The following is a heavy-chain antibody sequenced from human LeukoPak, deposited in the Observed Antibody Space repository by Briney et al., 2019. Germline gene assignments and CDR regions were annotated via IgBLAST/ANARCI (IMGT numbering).Heavy chain of an antibody. Sequence: GGSLRLSFAASGFIFSGNWVHWVRQAPGKGLVWVSGIHSDGPTTRYADSVEGRFTISRDNAEKTVYLQMTSLRAEDTAIYYCATELATPFWGQGTLVTVSS. J-gene: IGHJ4*02. V-gene: IGHV3-74*01. CDR1: GFIFSGNW. D-gene: IGHD1-1*01. CDR3: ATELATPF. CDR2: IHSDGPTT.